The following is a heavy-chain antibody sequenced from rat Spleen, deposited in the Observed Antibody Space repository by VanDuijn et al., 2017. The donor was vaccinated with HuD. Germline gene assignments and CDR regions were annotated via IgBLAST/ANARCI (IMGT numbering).Heavy chain of an antibody. CDR2: ISTGGGNT. D-gene: IGHD4-3*01. Sequence: EVQLVESGGGLVQPGRSMKLSCAASGFTFSNYYMAWVRQAPTKGLEWVASISTGGGNTYYRDSVKGRFTISRDNAKSTLYLQMDSLRSEDTATYYCARQSGSDSGSFDYWGQGVMVTVSS. CDR3: ARQSGSDSGSFDY. CDR1: GFTFSNYY. J-gene: IGHJ2*01. V-gene: IGHV5-25*01.